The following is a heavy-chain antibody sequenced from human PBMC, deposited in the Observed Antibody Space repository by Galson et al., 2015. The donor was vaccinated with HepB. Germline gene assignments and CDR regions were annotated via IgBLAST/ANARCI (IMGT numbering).Heavy chain of an antibody. CDR3: ARDRSDYDVWQGYGMDV. V-gene: IGHV3-30-3*01. J-gene: IGHJ6*02. Sequence: SLRLSCAVSGFTLSTYTMHWVRQAPGKGLEWVAVISYDGNNKYYADSVKGRFTISRDNSKNTLDLQMNSLRTEDTAVYYCARDRSDYDVWQGYGMDVWGQGTTVTVSS. CDR2: ISYDGNNK. D-gene: IGHD3-3*01. CDR1: GFTLSTYT.